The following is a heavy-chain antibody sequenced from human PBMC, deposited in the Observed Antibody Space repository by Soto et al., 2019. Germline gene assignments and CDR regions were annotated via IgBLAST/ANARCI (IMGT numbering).Heavy chain of an antibody. D-gene: IGHD2-15*01. J-gene: IGHJ4*02. CDR1: GGSLSSYY. CDR2: IYYSGST. Sequence: PSETLSLTCTFSGGSLSSYYWSWIRQPPGKGLEWIGYIYYSGSTNYNPSLKSRVTISVDTSKNQFSLKLSSVTAADTAVYYCAKSSRGSGSFKYYFDYWGQGTLVTVSS. V-gene: IGHV4-59*01. CDR3: AKSSRGSGSFKYYFDY.